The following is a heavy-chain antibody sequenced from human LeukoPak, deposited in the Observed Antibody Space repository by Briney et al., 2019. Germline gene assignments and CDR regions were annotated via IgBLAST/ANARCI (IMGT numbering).Heavy chain of an antibody. J-gene: IGHJ4*02. V-gene: IGHV3-30-3*01. CDR2: ISYDGSNK. CDR3: ATDVIAPGFDY. D-gene: IGHD1-14*01. Sequence: PGRSLRLSCAASGFTFSSYAMHWVRQAPGEGLEWVAVISYDGSNKYYADSVKGRFTISRDNSKNTLYLQMNSLRAEDTAVYYCATDVIAPGFDYWGQGTLVTVSS. CDR1: GFTFSSYA.